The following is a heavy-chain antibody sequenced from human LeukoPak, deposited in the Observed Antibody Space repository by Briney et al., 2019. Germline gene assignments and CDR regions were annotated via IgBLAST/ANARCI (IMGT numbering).Heavy chain of an antibody. CDR2: IRSKAYGGTT. CDR3: TRDLSSSWLYYFDY. D-gene: IGHD6-13*01. Sequence: GGSLRLSCTASGFTFGDYAMSWVRQAPGKGLEWVGFIRSKAYGGTTEYAASVRGRFTISRDDSKSIAYLQMNSLKTEDTAVYYCTRDLSSSWLYYFDYWGQGTLVTVSS. CDR1: GFTFGDYA. J-gene: IGHJ4*02. V-gene: IGHV3-49*04.